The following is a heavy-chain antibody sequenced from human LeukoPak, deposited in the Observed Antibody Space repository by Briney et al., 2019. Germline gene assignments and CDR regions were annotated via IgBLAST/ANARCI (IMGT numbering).Heavy chain of an antibody. J-gene: IGHJ4*02. V-gene: IGHV3-66*01. D-gene: IGHD4-17*01. CDR3: ARSQVNGDYEIIFDY. CDR2: IYSGGST. Sequence: GGSLRLSCAASGFTVSSNYMSWVRQAPGKGLEWVSVIYSGGSTYYADSVKGRFTISRDNSKNTLYLQMNSLRAEDTAVYYCARSQVNGDYEIIFDYWGEGTLVTVSS. CDR1: GFTVSSNY.